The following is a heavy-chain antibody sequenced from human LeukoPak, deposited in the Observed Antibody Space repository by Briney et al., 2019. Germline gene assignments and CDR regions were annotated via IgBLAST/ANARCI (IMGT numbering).Heavy chain of an antibody. CDR3: ARGALVVVAAIDY. Sequence: SQTLSLTCTVSGGSIGSGSYYWSWIRQPAGEGLEWIGRIYTSGSTNYNPSLKSRVTISVDTSKNQFSLKLSSVTAADTAVYYCARGALVVVAAIDYWGQGTLVTVSS. J-gene: IGHJ4*02. D-gene: IGHD2-15*01. V-gene: IGHV4-61*02. CDR2: IYTSGST. CDR1: GGSIGSGSYY.